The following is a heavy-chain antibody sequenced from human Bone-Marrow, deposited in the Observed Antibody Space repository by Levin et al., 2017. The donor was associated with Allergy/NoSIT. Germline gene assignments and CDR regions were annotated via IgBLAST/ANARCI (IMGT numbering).Heavy chain of an antibody. V-gene: IGHV4-59*01. CDR1: GGSISSYY. D-gene: IGHD3-16*01. Sequence: SQTLSLTCTVSGGSISSYYWSWIRQPPGKGLEWIGYIYYSGSTNYNPSLKSRVTISVDTSKNQFSLKLSSVTAADTAVYYCARSPNFTAQGGLGPNWFDPWGQGTLVTVSS. CDR2: IYYSGST. J-gene: IGHJ5*02. CDR3: ARSPNFTAQGGLGPNWFDP.